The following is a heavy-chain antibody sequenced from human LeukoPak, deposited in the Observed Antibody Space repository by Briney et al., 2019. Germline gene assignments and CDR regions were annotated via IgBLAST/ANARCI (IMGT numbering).Heavy chain of an antibody. CDR2: VIPIFGTA. CDR1: GGTFSSYA. D-gene: IGHD3-22*01. J-gene: IGHJ4*02. V-gene: IGHV1-69*05. Sequence: ASVKVSCKASGGTFSSYAISWVRQAPGQGLEWMGGVIPIFGTANYAQKFQGRVTITTDESTSTAYMELSSLRSEDTAVYYCAGGDHYDSSGYYQQFDYWGQGTLVTVSS. CDR3: AGGDHYDSSGYYQQFDY.